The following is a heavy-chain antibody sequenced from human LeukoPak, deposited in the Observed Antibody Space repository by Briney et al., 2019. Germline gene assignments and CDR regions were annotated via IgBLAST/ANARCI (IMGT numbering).Heavy chain of an antibody. CDR3: ARRKAAAGFDL. J-gene: IGHJ5*02. CDR1: GFTFHNRG. CDR2: IWYDGSLK. Sequence: GGSLRLSCKASGFTFHNRGMHWVRQAPGKGLEWVAIIWYDGSLKYYSDSVKGRFGISRDNSRDTVFLNMTSLRVEDTAIYYCARRKAAAGFDLWGQGTLVTVSS. D-gene: IGHD6-13*01. V-gene: IGHV3-33*08.